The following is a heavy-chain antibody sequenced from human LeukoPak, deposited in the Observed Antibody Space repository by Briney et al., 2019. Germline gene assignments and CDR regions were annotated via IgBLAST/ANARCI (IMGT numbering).Heavy chain of an antibody. J-gene: IGHJ4*02. D-gene: IGHD3-22*01. CDR3: AKEVVVVISYIDY. CDR1: GFTFSNAW. CDR2: ISGSGGST. V-gene: IGHV3-23*01. Sequence: GGSLRLSCAASGFTFSNAWMSWVRQAPGKGLEWVSAISGSGGSTYCADSVKGRFTISRDNSKNTLYLQMNSLRAEDTAVYYCAKEVVVVISYIDYWGQGTLVTVSS.